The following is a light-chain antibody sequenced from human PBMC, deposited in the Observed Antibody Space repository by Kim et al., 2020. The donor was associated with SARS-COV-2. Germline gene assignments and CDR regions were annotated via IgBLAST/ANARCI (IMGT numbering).Light chain of an antibody. Sequence: EPASNSCRSSQSLLHSNGYNYLDWYFQKPGQSPQLLIYLGSNRASGVPDRCSGSGSGTDFTLKISRVEAEDVGVYYCMQGLQIPGSFGQGTKLEI. CDR3: MQGLQIPGS. J-gene: IGKJ2*03. CDR1: QSLLHSNGYNY. V-gene: IGKV2-28*01. CDR2: LGS.